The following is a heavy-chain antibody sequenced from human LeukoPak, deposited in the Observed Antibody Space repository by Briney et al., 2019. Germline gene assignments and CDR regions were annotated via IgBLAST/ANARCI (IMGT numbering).Heavy chain of an antibody. CDR3: ARDREDIVVPALNWFDP. D-gene: IGHD2-2*01. CDR2: INPNSGGT. CDR1: GYTFTVYY. Sequence: ASVKVSCTASGYTFTVYYMHWVRQAPGQGLEWMGWINPNSGGTNCAQKFQGRVTMTRDTSISTAYMELSRLRSDDTAVYYCARDREDIVVPALNWFDPWGQGTLVTVSS. J-gene: IGHJ5*02. V-gene: IGHV1-2*02.